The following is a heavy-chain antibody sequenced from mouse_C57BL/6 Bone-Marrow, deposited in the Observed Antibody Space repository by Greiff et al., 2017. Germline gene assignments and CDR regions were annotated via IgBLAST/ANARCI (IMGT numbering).Heavy chain of an antibody. J-gene: IGHJ3*01. CDR3: ARGNDYDGAWFAY. Sequence: VQLQQPGAELVRPGTSVKLSCKASGYTFTSCWMHWVKQRPGQGLEWIGVIDPSASYTNYNQKFKGKATLTVDTSSSTAYMQLSSLTSEYSAVYYCARGNDYDGAWFAYWGQGTLVTVSA. CDR1: GYTFTSCW. V-gene: IGHV1-59*01. D-gene: IGHD2-4*01. CDR2: IDPSASYT.